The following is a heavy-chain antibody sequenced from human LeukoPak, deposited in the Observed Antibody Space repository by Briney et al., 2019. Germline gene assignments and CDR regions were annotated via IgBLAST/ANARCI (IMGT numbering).Heavy chain of an antibody. CDR3: ARDPSGRSGGDY. D-gene: IGHD3-16*01. CDR2: ISGGGGST. V-gene: IGHV3-23*01. CDR1: GFTFSSYA. Sequence: PGGSLRLSCAASGFTFSSYAMSWVRQAPGKGLEWVSAISGGGGSTYYADSVKGRFTISRDNSKNTLYLQMNSLRAEDTAVYYCARDPSGRSGGDYWGQGTLVTVSS. J-gene: IGHJ4*02.